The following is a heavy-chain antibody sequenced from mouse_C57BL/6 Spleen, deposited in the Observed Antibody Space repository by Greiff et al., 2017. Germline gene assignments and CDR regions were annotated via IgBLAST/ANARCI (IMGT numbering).Heavy chain of an antibody. J-gene: IGHJ1*03. V-gene: IGHV5-17*01. CDR1: GFTFSDYG. CDR3: ARPDGYYEGYFDV. Sequence: EVKVVESGGGLVKPGGSLKLSCAASGFTFSDYGMRWVRQAPETGLEWVAYISSGSSTIYYADTVKGRFTISRDNAKNTLFLQMTSLRSEDTAMYYCARPDGYYEGYFDVWGTGTTVTVSS. D-gene: IGHD2-3*01. CDR2: ISSGSSTI.